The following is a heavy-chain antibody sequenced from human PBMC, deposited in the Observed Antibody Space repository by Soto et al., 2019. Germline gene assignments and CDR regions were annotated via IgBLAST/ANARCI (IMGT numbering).Heavy chain of an antibody. D-gene: IGHD3-22*01. V-gene: IGHV5-51*01. CDR1: GYRFTSYW. CDR2: IYPGDSET. J-gene: IGHJ4*02. CDR3: ARSSGGHLYYFEY. Sequence: HGESLKISCKGSGYRFTSYWIGWVRQMPGKGLEWMGIIYPGDSETRYSPSFQGQVTISADKSISTAYLQWSSLKASDTAMYYCARSSGGHLYYFEYWGQGTQVTVSS.